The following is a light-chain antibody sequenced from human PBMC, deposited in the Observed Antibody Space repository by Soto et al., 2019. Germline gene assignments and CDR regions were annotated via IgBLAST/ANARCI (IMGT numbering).Light chain of an antibody. CDR1: NSDVGGYNF. Sequence: QSALTQPPSASGSPGQSVTISCTGTNSDVGGYNFVSWYQQHPGKAPKLMIYDVSKRPSGVPDRFSGSKSGNTASLTVSGLQAEDEADYYCSSYAGSNNLVFGTGTKVTVL. J-gene: IGLJ1*01. V-gene: IGLV2-8*01. CDR3: SSYAGSNNLV. CDR2: DVS.